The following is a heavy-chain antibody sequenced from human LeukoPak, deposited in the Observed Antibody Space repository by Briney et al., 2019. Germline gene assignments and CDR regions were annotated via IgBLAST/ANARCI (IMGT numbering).Heavy chain of an antibody. CDR3: ARHLGYSPLDY. Sequence: SETLSLTCAVSGXSISSRGYFWGWIRLPPGKGLEWIGSIYYSGNTYYNPSLKSRVTISIDTSKNQFSLNLSSVTAADTAVYYCARHLGYSPLDYWGQGTLVTVSS. CDR2: IYYSGNT. V-gene: IGHV4-39*01. D-gene: IGHD1-26*01. J-gene: IGHJ4*02. CDR1: GXSISSRGYF.